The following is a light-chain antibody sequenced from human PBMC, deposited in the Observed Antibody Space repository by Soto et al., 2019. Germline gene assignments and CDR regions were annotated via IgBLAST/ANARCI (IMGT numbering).Light chain of an antibody. CDR2: AAS. V-gene: IGKV1-27*01. Sequence: DIQMTQSPSSLSASVGDRVTITCRASQGISNYLACYQQKPGKVPKLLIYAASTLQSGVPSRFSGSGSGTDFTLTIISLQPEDGATYYCQKYNSDSLTFGGGTKVDIK. J-gene: IGKJ4*01. CDR1: QGISNY. CDR3: QKYNSDSLT.